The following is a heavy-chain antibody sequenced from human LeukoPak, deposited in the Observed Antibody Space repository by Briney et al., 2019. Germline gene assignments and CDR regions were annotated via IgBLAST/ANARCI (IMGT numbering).Heavy chain of an antibody. CDR3: ARMQQLVDFVDY. J-gene: IGHJ4*02. CDR2: ISSSGSTI. V-gene: IGHV3-48*03. Sequence: GGSLRLSCAASGFTFSSYEMNWVRQAPGKGLEWVSYISSSGSTIYYADSVKGRFTISRDNAKNSLYLQMSSLRAEDTAVYYCARMQQLVDFVDYWGQGTLVSVSS. CDR1: GFTFSSYE. D-gene: IGHD6-13*01.